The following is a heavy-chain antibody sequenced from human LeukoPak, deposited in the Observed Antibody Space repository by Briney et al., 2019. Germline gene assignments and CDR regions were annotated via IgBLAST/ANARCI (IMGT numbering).Heavy chain of an antibody. J-gene: IGHJ4*02. V-gene: IGHV2-26*01. CDR3: ARTHGELWFGELLYPYYFDY. Sequence: SGPTLVNPTETLTLTCTVSGFSLSNARMGVSWIRQPPGKALEWLAHIFSNDEKSYSTSLKSRLTISKDTSKSQVVLTMTNMDPVDTATYYCARTHGELWFGELLYPYYFDYWGQGTLVTVSS. CDR1: GFSLSNARMG. D-gene: IGHD3-10*01. CDR2: IFSNDEK.